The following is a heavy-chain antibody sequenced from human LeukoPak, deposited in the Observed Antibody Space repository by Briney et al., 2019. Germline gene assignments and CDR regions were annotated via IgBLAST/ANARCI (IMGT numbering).Heavy chain of an antibody. CDR3: ARDLSGVATQDY. D-gene: IGHD5-12*01. J-gene: IGHJ4*02. CDR2: ISSSSSYI. CDR1: GFTFSSYS. Sequence: GGSLRLSCAASGFTFSSYSMNWVRQAPGKGLEWVSSISSSSSYIYYADSVKGRFTISRDNAKNSPYLQMNSLRAEDTAVYYCARDLSGVATQDYWGQGTLVTVSS. V-gene: IGHV3-21*01.